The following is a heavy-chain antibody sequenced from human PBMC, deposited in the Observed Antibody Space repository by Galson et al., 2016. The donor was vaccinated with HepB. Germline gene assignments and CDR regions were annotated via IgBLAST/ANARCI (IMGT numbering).Heavy chain of an antibody. CDR3: AKDFRYGSA. CDR1: GYSFRSFA. J-gene: IGHJ5*02. V-gene: IGHV3-23*01. CDR2: ISVYGKT. Sequence: SLRLSCAASGYSFRSFAMTWVRQAPGKGLEWVSSISVYGKTYYADSVQGRFTVSRDNSKNTVYLQMNSLGAEDTAIYYCAKDFRYGSAWGQGTLVTVSS. D-gene: IGHD6-19*01.